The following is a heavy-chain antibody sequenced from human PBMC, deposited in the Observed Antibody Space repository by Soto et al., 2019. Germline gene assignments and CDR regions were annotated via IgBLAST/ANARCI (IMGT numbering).Heavy chain of an antibody. CDR2: IWYDGSTT. CDR1: GFTFSSYG. Sequence: PGGSLRLSCAASGFTFSSYGMHWVRQAPGKGLDWVAVIWYDGSTTTYADSVKGRFTISRDNAKSTLYLQLNSLRAEDTALYYCARGYSSGPDYWGQGTLVTVSS. CDR3: ARGYSSGPDY. D-gene: IGHD6-19*01. J-gene: IGHJ4*02. V-gene: IGHV3-33*03.